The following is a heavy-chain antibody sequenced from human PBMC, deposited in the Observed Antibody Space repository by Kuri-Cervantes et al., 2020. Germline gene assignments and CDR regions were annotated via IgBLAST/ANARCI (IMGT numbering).Heavy chain of an antibody. J-gene: IGHJ4*01. Sequence: SVKVSCKASVGTFNSYTFTWVRQAPGQGREWLGRIIPVLDITNYAQTIKGRVTITADKSTSTVFLEVNSLRSEDMVVYCCATSRGATTRSDRKGFDLWGQGTLVTVSS. CDR3: ATSRGATTRSDRKGFDL. D-gene: IGHD1-1*01. CDR2: IIPVLDIT. CDR1: VGTFNSYT. V-gene: IGHV1-69*02.